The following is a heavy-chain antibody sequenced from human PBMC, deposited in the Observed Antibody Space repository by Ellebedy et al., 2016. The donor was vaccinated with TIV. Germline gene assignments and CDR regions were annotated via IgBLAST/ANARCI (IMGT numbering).Heavy chain of an antibody. D-gene: IGHD4-17*01. CDR2: IYSTGST. V-gene: IGHV4-4*07. J-gene: IGHJ4*02. Sequence: MPSETLSLTCTVSGDSISSHFWTWIRQPAGKGLEWIGRIYSTGSTNYNPSLRSRVTMSVDTSRNQFSLKLNSVTAADTAVYYCTKGVTTLDYWGQGTLVTVSS. CDR1: GDSISSHF. CDR3: TKGVTTLDY.